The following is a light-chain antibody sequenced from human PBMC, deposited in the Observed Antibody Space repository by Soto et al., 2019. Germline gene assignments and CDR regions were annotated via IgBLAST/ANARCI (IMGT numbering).Light chain of an antibody. V-gene: IGKV1-5*03. Sequence: DIQMTQSPSTLSASVGDRVTITCRASQSISSWLAWYQQKPGKAPNLLIYKASSLESGVPSRFSGSGSGTEFTLTISSLQPDDLATYYCQQHNSYSSWTFGQGTKVEIK. CDR3: QQHNSYSSWT. CDR2: KAS. J-gene: IGKJ1*01. CDR1: QSISSW.